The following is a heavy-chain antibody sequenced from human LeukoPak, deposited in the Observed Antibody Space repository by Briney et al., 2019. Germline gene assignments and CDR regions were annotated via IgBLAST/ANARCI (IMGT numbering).Heavy chain of an antibody. CDR3: ARVGRGYGSGIEH. CDR2: IYYSGST. CDR1: GGSISSSSYY. Sequence: SETLSLTCTVSGGSISSSSYYWGWIRQPPGKGLEWIGSIYYSGSTYYNPSLKSRVTISVDTSKSQFSLKLSSVTAADTAVYYCARVGRGYGSGIEHWGQGTLVTVSS. V-gene: IGHV4-39*01. D-gene: IGHD3-10*01. J-gene: IGHJ4*02.